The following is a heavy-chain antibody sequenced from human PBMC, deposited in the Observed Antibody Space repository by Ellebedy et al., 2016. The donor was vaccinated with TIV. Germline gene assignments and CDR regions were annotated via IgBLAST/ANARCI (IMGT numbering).Heavy chain of an antibody. Sequence: AASVKVSCKASGYTFTSYGISWVRQAPGQGLEWMGRIIPILGIANYAQKFRGRVTITADKSTSTAYMELSSLRSEDTAVYYCARSHFGGSYGMDVWGQGTTVTVSS. J-gene: IGHJ6*02. D-gene: IGHD3-16*01. V-gene: IGHV1-69*04. CDR1: GYTFTSYG. CDR3: ARSHFGGSYGMDV. CDR2: IIPILGIA.